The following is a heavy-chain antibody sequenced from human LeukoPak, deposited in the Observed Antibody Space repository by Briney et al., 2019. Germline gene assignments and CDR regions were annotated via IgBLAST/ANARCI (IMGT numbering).Heavy chain of an antibody. D-gene: IGHD3-9*01. V-gene: IGHV4-38-2*01. CDR3: ALGSDILPGYNWFDP. CDR1: GYSISSGYY. Sequence: SDTLSLTCAVSGYSISSGYYWGWIRQPPGKGLEWIGSIYHSGSTYNNPSLKSRVTITVDTSKNHFSLKLSSVTAADTAVYYCALGSDILPGYNWFDPWGQGTLVTVSS. CDR2: IYHSGST. J-gene: IGHJ5*02.